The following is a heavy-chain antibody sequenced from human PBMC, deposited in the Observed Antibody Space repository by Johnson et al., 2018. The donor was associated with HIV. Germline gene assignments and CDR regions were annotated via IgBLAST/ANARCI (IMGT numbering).Heavy chain of an antibody. D-gene: IGHD6-13*01. CDR2: IRYDGSNK. V-gene: IGHV3-30*02. Sequence: QVQLVESGGGLVQPGGSLRLSCAASGFTFSSFGMHWVRQAPGKGLEWVAFIRYDGSNKYFAASVTGRFPISRDNSRNRLYLQMGSLRDEDMAVYYCARERRSSSWYDASDIWGQGTMVTVSS. J-gene: IGHJ3*02. CDR3: ARERRSSSWYDASDI. CDR1: GFTFSSFG.